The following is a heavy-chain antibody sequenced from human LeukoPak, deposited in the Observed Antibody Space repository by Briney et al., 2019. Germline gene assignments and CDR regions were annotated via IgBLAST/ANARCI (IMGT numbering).Heavy chain of an antibody. CDR3: ARARGITIFGVINKRGTYYMDV. V-gene: IGHV4-39*07. Sequence: SETLSLTCTVSGGSISSSSYYWGWIRQPPGKGLEWIGSIYYSGSTYYNPSLKSRVTISVDTSKKQFSLKLSSVTAADTAVYYCARARGITIFGVINKRGTYYMDVWGKGTTVTVSS. D-gene: IGHD3-3*01. CDR2: IYYSGST. J-gene: IGHJ6*03. CDR1: GGSISSSSYY.